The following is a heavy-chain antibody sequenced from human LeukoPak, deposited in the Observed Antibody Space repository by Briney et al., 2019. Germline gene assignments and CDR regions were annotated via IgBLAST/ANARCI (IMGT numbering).Heavy chain of an antibody. V-gene: IGHV3-21*01. D-gene: IGHD1-26*01. CDR1: GFTFNTYS. CDR3: ARDPYSGGYGDYYYYYMDL. J-gene: IGHJ6*03. Sequence: RPGGSLRLSCAASGFTFNTYSMSWVRQAPGKGLEWVSIISRASESIFYADSVKGRFTISRDNAKNSLYLQMNSLRAEDTAVYYCARDPYSGGYGDYYYYYMDLWGQGTTVTISS. CDR2: ISRASESI.